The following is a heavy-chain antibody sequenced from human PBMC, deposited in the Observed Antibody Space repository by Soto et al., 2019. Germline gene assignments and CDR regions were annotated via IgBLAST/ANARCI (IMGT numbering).Heavy chain of an antibody. Sequence: GGSLRLSCAASGFTFSSYAMSWVRQAPGKGQEWVSAISGSGGSTYYADSVKGRFTISRDNSKNTLYLQMNSLRAEDTAVYYCAKDPQRLRYFDWLLGGAFDIWGQGTMVTVSS. J-gene: IGHJ3*02. V-gene: IGHV3-23*01. D-gene: IGHD3-9*01. CDR2: ISGSGGST. CDR1: GFTFSSYA. CDR3: AKDPQRLRYFDWLLGGAFDI.